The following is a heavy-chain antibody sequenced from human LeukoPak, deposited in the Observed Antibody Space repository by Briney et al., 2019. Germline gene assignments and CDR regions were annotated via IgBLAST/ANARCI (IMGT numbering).Heavy chain of an antibody. CDR1: GLTFSNYA. J-gene: IGHJ4*02. D-gene: IGHD4-17*01. Sequence: PGGSLRLSCAASGLTFSNYAMSWVRQAPGKGLEWVSGISDSGGSTYYADSVKGRFTISRDNSKKTLYLQMNSLRAEEPAVYYCAKVSYGDYFDYWGQGTLVTVSS. V-gene: IGHV3-23*01. CDR3: AKVSYGDYFDY. CDR2: ISDSGGST.